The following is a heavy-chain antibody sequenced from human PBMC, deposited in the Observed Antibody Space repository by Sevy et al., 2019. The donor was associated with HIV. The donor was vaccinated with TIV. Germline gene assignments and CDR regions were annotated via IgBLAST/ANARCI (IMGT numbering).Heavy chain of an antibody. CDR3: AKGRGGSDYDRPLDY. V-gene: IGHV3-23*01. CDR1: GFTFSSYA. J-gene: IGHJ4*02. D-gene: IGHD1-26*01. CDR2: ISSSGVGT. Sequence: GGSLRLSCAASGFTFSSYAMSWVRQAPGKGLEWVSGISSSGVGTYYADSVKGRFTISRDNSKNTLYLQMNSLRADDSAVYYCAKGRGGSDYDRPLDYWGQGTLVTVSS.